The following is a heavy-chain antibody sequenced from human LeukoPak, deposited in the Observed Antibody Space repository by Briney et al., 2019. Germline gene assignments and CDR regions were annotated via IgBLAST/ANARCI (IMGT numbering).Heavy chain of an antibody. CDR1: GFTFSSYE. J-gene: IGHJ4*02. Sequence: GGSLRLSCAASGFTFSSYEMNWVRQAPGKGLEWVSYISSSGSTIYYADSVRGRFTISRDNAKNSLYLQMNSLRVEDTAVYYCARAPLSGWYRGGSDYWGQGTLVTVSS. CDR3: ARAPLSGWYRGGSDY. D-gene: IGHD6-19*01. CDR2: ISSSGSTI. V-gene: IGHV3-48*03.